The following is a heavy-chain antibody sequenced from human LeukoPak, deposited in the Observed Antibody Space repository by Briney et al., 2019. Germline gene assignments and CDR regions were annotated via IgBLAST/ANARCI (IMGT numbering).Heavy chain of an antibody. J-gene: IGHJ5*02. Sequence: ASVEVSCKASGGTFSSYAISWVRQAPGQGLEWMGGIIPIFGTANYAQKFQGRVTITTDESTSTAYMELSSLRSEDTAVYYCARGPRYCSSTSCYDWFDPWGQGTLVTVSS. CDR2: IIPIFGTA. CDR3: ARGPRYCSSTSCYDWFDP. D-gene: IGHD2-2*01. V-gene: IGHV1-69*05. CDR1: GGTFSSYA.